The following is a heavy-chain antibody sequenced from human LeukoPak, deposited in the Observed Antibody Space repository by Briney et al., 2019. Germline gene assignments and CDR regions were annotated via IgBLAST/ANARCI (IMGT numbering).Heavy chain of an antibody. CDR3: ARGASGSDY. D-gene: IGHD3-3*01. CDR1: GASISSSNYY. CDR2: VFYSGGT. J-gene: IGHJ4*02. Sequence: SETLSLTCTVSGASISSSNYYWGWIRQPPGKGLEWIGSVFYSGGTYDNPSLKSRVTISVDTSKNQFSLKLSSVTAADTAVYYCARGASGSDYWGQGTLVTVSS. V-gene: IGHV4-39*01.